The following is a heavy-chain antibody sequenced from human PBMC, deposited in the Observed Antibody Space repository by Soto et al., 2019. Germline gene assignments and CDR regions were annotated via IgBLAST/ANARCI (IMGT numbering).Heavy chain of an antibody. V-gene: IGHV1-2*02. CDR3: PSGGGVGVAGSAAFDM. D-gene: IGHD3-3*01. CDR1: GYPVTAYY. J-gene: IGHJ3*02. CDR2: INPATGAA. Sequence: QLHLVQSGAVVKKPGASVTVSCSASGYPVTAYYMHWVRQAPGRGLEWMGGINPATGAAKYTQTFQGRVTTTKGTATSTVFLELSGLATGDTAGFYGPSGGGVGVAGSAAFDMWGQGTLVTVSS.